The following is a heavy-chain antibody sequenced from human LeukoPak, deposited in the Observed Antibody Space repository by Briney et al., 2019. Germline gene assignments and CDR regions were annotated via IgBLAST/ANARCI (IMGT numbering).Heavy chain of an antibody. J-gene: IGHJ4*02. V-gene: IGHV4-39*01. CDR3: ARASCGGGSCYTARKYFDY. CDR2: IYFSGDT. D-gene: IGHD2-15*01. CDR1: GGSISSTNYY. Sequence: SETLSLTCTVSGGSISSTNYYWGWIRQPPGKGLEWIGTIYFSGDTYYNSSLKSRVTMSVNTSKNQFSLKLSSVTAADTAVYYCARASCGGGSCYTARKYFDYWGQGTLLTVSS.